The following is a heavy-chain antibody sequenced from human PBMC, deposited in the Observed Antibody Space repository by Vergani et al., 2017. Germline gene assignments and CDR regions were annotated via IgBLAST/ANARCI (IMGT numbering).Heavy chain of an antibody. CDR2: ISGSGGSP. V-gene: IGHV3-23*01. Sequence: EVQLLESGGGLVQPGGSLRLSCAASGFTFSSYAMSWVRQAPGKGLEWVSAISGSGGSPYYADSVKGRFTISRDNAKSSLYLQMNSLRAEDTAVYYCAREAARYYYDSTAYLFDYWGQGTLVTVSS. CDR3: AREAARYYYDSTAYLFDY. CDR1: GFTFSSYA. D-gene: IGHD3-22*01. J-gene: IGHJ4*02.